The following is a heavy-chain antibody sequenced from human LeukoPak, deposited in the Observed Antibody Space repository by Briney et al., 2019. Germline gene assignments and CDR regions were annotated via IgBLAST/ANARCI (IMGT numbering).Heavy chain of an antibody. J-gene: IGHJ4*02. Sequence: GGSLRLSCAASGFTFSSYGMSWVRQAPGKGLEWVSAISGSGGSTYYADSVKGRFTISRDNSKNTLYLQMNSLRAEDTAVYYCAKVGRAVAIPYYFDYWGQGTLVTVSS. V-gene: IGHV3-23*01. CDR1: GFTFSSYG. D-gene: IGHD6-19*01. CDR2: ISGSGGST. CDR3: AKVGRAVAIPYYFDY.